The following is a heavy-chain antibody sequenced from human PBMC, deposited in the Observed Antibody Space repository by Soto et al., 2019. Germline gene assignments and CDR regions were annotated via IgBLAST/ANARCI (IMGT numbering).Heavy chain of an antibody. Sequence: PSETLSLTCTVSGGSISSYYWSWIRQPPGKGLEWIGYIYYSGSTNYNPSLKSRVTISVDTSKNQFSLKLSSVTAADTAVYYCARAVGPSIAAAAYYFDYWGQGTLVTVSS. CDR2: IYYSGST. D-gene: IGHD6-13*01. J-gene: IGHJ4*02. V-gene: IGHV4-59*01. CDR1: GGSISSYY. CDR3: ARAVGPSIAAAAYYFDY.